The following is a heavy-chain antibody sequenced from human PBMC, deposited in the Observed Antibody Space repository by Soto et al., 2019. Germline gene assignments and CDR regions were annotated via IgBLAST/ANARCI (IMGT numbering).Heavy chain of an antibody. D-gene: IGHD3-10*01. CDR1: GFTFRTYA. V-gene: IGHV3-30*04. CDR2: MSFDGSNK. CDR3: ARTTMVRGDSTFYYYYPMDV. Sequence: QVQLVESGGGVVQPGRSLRLSCAASGFTFRTYAMHWVRQAPGKALEWVAVMSFDGSNKYYADSVKGRFTISRDNSKNTLYLQVNTLRAEYTAVYYCARTTMVRGDSTFYYYYPMDVWGQGTTVTVSA. J-gene: IGHJ6*01.